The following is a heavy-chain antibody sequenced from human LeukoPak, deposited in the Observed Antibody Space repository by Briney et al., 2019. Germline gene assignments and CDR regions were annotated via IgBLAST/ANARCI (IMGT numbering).Heavy chain of an antibody. J-gene: IGHJ3*02. V-gene: IGHV3-48*02. CDR3: ARGLIVLMVYASGHDAFDI. Sequence: PGGSLRLSCAASGFTFSSYSMNWVRQAPGKGLEWVSYISSSSSTIYYADSVKGRFTISRDNAKNSLYLQMNSLRDEGTAVYYCARGLIVLMVYASGHDAFDIWGQGTMVTVSS. CDR1: GFTFSSYS. D-gene: IGHD2-8*01. CDR2: ISSSSSTI.